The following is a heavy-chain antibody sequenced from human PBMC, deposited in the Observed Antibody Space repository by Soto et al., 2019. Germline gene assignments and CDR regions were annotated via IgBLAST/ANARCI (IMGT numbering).Heavy chain of an antibody. CDR2: IYYSGST. CDR1: GGSISSYY. Sequence: SETLSLTCTVSGGSISSYYWSWIRQPPGKGLEWIGYIYYSGSTNYNPSLKSRVTISVDTSKNQFSLKLSSVTAADTAVYYCARHGEECSGGSCYSAYYYYYMDVWGKGTTVTVSS. D-gene: IGHD2-15*01. V-gene: IGHV4-59*08. J-gene: IGHJ6*03. CDR3: ARHGEECSGGSCYSAYYYYYMDV.